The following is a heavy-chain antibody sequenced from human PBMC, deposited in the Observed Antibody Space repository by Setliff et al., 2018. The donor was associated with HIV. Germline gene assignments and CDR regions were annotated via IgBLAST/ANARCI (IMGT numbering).Heavy chain of an antibody. CDR2: FDPEHGKM. Sequence: VASVKVSCKVFDYTLTELSMHWARQAPGKGLEWMGGFDPEHGKMIYAQKFQGRVTMTEDTSADTAYMELSSLRSEDTAVYYCATLYYWSQETLVTVSS. CDR1: DYTLTELS. J-gene: IGHJ4*02. V-gene: IGHV1-24*01. CDR3: ATLYY.